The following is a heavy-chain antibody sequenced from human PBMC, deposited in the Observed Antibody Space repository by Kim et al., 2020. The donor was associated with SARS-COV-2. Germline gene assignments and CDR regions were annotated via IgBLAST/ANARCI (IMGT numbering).Heavy chain of an antibody. CDR2: IWFDGNNK. Sequence: GGSLRLSCAASGFTFSNYGMHWVRQAPGKGLEWVAVIWFDGNNKYYVDFVKGRFTISRDNSKNTLYLQMNSLRAEDTAVYYCARGRGRNGYYYVDYWGQGTLVTVSS. D-gene: IGHD3-3*01. V-gene: IGHV3-33*01. J-gene: IGHJ4*02. CDR1: GFTFSNYG. CDR3: ARGRGRNGYYYVDY.